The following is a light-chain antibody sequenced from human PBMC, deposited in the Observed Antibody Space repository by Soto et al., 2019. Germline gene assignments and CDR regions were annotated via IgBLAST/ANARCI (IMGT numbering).Light chain of an antibody. CDR3: SSYTSTGTLVV. J-gene: IGLJ2*01. CDR2: DVS. CDR1: SSDVGDYNY. Sequence: QSVLTQPASVSGSPGQSITISCTGTSSDVGDYNYVSWYQQHPGKAPKLMIYDVSNRPSGVSNRFSGSKSGNTASLTISGLQAEDEADYFCSSYTSTGTLVVLGGGTKLTVL. V-gene: IGLV2-14*03.